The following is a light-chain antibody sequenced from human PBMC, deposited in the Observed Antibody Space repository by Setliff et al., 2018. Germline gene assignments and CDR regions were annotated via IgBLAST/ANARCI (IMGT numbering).Light chain of an antibody. CDR3: CSYAGRYTFLYV. CDR2: DVS. CDR1: SSDVGGYNY. V-gene: IGLV2-11*01. Sequence: QSVLTQPRSVSGSPGQSVTISCTGTSSDVGGYNYVSWYQQHPGKAPKIMIYDVSKRPSGVPDRFSGSKSGNTASLTISGLQAEDEADYYCCSYAGRYTFLYVFGTGTKV. J-gene: IGLJ1*01.